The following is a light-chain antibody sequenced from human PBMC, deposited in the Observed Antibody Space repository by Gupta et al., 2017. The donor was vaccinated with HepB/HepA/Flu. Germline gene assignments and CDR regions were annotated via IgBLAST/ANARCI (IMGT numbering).Light chain of an antibody. J-gene: IGLJ2*01. CDR1: NIGSKS. CDR3: QVWDSGSDHVV. Sequence: SYVLTQPPSVSVAPGKTARITCGGNNIGSKSVHWYQQKPGQAPVMVVYDDSDRPSRIPERFSGSNSGNTATLTISRVEAGDEADYYCQVWDSGSDHVVFGGGTKLTVL. CDR2: DDS. V-gene: IGLV3-21*03.